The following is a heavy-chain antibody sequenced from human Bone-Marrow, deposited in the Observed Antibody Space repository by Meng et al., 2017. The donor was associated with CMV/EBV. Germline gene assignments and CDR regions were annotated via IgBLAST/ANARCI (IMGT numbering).Heavy chain of an antibody. D-gene: IGHD6-19*01. CDR2: IGTAGDT. Sequence: LKISCAASGFTFSSYDMHWVRQATGKGLEWVSAIGTAGDTYYPGSVKGRFTISRDNAKNSLYLQMNSLRAEDTAVYYCARDAYEQWTYTLYGMDVWGQGTTVTVSS. V-gene: IGHV3-13*01. J-gene: IGHJ6*02. CDR3: ARDAYEQWTYTLYGMDV. CDR1: GFTFSSYD.